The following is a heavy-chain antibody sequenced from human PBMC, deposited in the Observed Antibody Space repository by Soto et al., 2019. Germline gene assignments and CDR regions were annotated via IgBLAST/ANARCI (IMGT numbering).Heavy chain of an antibody. CDR2: TNAGNGNT. Sequence: GASVKVSCKASGYTFTSYAMHWVRQAPGQRLEWMGWTNAGNGNTKYSQKFQGRVTITRDTSASTAYMELSSLRSEDTAVYYCARSSTNRPPFDYWGQGTLVTVSS. CDR3: ARSSTNRPPFDY. J-gene: IGHJ4*02. CDR1: GYTFTSYA. D-gene: IGHD1-1*01. V-gene: IGHV1-3*01.